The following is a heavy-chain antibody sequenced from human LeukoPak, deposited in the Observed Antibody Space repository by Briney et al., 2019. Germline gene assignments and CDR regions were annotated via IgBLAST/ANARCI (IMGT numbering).Heavy chain of an antibody. CDR2: INGDGNTT. V-gene: IGHV3-74*01. J-gene: IGHJ1*01. CDR3: AAGNYYDSRGYYTFGH. Sequence: GGSLGLSCAASGFTFSRYWMHWVRQAPGKGLVWVSRINGDGNTTSYADSVKGGFTISRDNAKNTLYLQMNSLRAEDTAVYYCAAGNYYDSRGYYTFGHWGQGTLVTVSS. CDR1: GFTFSRYW. D-gene: IGHD3-22*01.